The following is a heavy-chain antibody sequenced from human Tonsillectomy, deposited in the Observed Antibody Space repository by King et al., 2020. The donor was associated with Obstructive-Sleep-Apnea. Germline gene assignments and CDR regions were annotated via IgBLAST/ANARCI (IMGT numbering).Heavy chain of an antibody. J-gene: IGHJ4*02. V-gene: IGHV3-15*01. Sequence: VQLVESGGGLVKPGGSLRLSCAASGFTFNNAWMGWVRQAPGKGLEWVGRIKSKTDGGTTDYAAPVKGRFTISRDDSRNTLYLQMNSLKTADTAVYYCTTARWAAVAGGFPIADYWGQGTLVTVSS. CDR2: IKSKTDGGTT. CDR1: GFTFNNAW. D-gene: IGHD6-19*01. CDR3: TTARWAAVAGGFPIADY.